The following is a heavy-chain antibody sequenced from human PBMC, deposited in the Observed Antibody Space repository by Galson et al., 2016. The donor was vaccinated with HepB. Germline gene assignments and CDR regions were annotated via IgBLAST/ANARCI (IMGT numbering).Heavy chain of an antibody. Sequence: CAISGDSVSSNSAAWNWIRQSPSRGLEWLGRTYYRSKWYNDYAVSVKSRIIVNPDTSKNQFSLQLNSVTPEDTAVYYCVEQRKGAHYGTDVWGQGTTVTVSS. V-gene: IGHV6-1*01. CDR3: VEQRKGAHYGTDV. CDR2: TYYRSKWYN. J-gene: IGHJ6*02. CDR1: GDSVSSNSAA. D-gene: IGHD1/OR15-1a*01.